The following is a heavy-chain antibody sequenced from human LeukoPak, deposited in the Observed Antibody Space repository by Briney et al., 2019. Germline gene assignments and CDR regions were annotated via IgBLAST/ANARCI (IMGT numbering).Heavy chain of an antibody. CDR3: ARDAGYYYDSSGYL. D-gene: IGHD3-22*01. CDR2: ISSSSSYI. CDR1: GFTFSSYS. V-gene: IGHV3-21*01. Sequence: GGSLRLSCAASGFTFSSYSMNWVRQAPGKGLEWVSSISSSSSYIYYADSVKGRFTISRDNAKNSLYLQMNGPRAEDTAVYYCARDAGYYYDSSGYLWGQGTLVTVSS. J-gene: IGHJ4*02.